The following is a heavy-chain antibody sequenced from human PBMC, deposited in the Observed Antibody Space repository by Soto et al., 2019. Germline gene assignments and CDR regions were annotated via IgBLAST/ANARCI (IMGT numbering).Heavy chain of an antibody. Sequence: EVQLVESGGGLVQPGGSLRLSCVASGFTFSSYSMVWVRQAPGKGLEWISYILVTSTPIYYADSVKGRFTVSRDNAKNSLFLVMNSLRAEDTAVYYCARDKDWAFDYWGQGTLVTVSS. CDR3: ARDKDWAFDY. CDR2: ILVTSTPI. J-gene: IGHJ4*02. D-gene: IGHD3-9*01. CDR1: GFTFSSYS. V-gene: IGHV3-48*04.